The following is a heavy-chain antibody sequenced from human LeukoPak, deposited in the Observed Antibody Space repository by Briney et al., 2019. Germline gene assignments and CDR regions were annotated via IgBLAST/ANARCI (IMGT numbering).Heavy chain of an antibody. CDR1: GFTFSSYA. Sequence: GGSLRLSCAASGFTFSSYAMHWVRQAPGKGLEWVSSISSSSSYIYYADSVKGRFTISRDNAKNSLYLQMNSLRAEDTAVYYCASLSSSFLVDYWGQGTLVTVSS. CDR2: ISSSSSYI. CDR3: ASLSSSFLVDY. V-gene: IGHV3-21*01. D-gene: IGHD6-13*01. J-gene: IGHJ4*02.